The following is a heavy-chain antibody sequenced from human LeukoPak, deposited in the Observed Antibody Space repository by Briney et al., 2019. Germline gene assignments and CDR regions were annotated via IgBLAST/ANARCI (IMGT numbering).Heavy chain of an antibody. Sequence: SETLSLTCTVSGGSISDYYWSWIRQPPGKGLEWIGYIYYSGSTNYNPSLKSRVTISVDTSKNQFSLKLSSVTAADTAVYYCARVFGKYQLPPGIYYYYGMDVWGQGTTVTVSS. CDR3: ARVFGKYQLPPGIYYYYGMDV. J-gene: IGHJ6*02. D-gene: IGHD2-2*01. CDR2: IYYSGST. V-gene: IGHV4-59*01. CDR1: GGSISDYY.